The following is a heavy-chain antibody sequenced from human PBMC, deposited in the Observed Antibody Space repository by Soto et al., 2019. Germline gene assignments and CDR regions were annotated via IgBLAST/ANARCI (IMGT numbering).Heavy chain of an antibody. CDR1: GGTFSSYA. Sequence: QVQLVQSGAEVKKPGSSVKVSCKASGGTFSSYAISWVRQAPGQGLEWMGGIIPIFGTANYAQKFQGRVTITADESTSTAYMELRSLRSEATAVYYCARRGDCSGGSCHPKWYYFDYWGQGTLVTVSS. J-gene: IGHJ4*02. V-gene: IGHV1-69*12. D-gene: IGHD2-15*01. CDR3: ARRGDCSGGSCHPKWYYFDY. CDR2: IIPIFGTA.